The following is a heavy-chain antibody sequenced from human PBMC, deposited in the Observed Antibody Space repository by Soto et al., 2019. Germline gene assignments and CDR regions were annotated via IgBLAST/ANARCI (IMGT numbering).Heavy chain of an antibody. D-gene: IGHD5-12*01. CDR2: ISASGGST. V-gene: IGHV3-23*01. CDR3: ANRLSGYDSDRVAY. J-gene: IGHJ4*02. Sequence: GGSLRLSCAASGFTFSSYAMSWVRQAPGKGLEWVSAISASGGSTYYADSVKGRFTISRDNSKDTLYLQMNSLRAEDTAVYYCANRLSGYDSDRVAYWGQGTLVTVSS. CDR1: GFTFSSYA.